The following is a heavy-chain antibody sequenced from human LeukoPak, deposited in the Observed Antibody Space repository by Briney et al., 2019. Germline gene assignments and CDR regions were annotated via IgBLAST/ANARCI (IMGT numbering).Heavy chain of an antibody. CDR2: IRSKADNYAT. Sequence: GGSLSLSCAASGFTFSDSAMHGVRQASGKGLEWVGRIRSKADNYATRYAASVKGRFTISRDDLKNTAYLQMDSLKTEDTALYYCTRQPYDYGDYHFDYWGQETLVTVSS. D-gene: IGHD4-17*01. J-gene: IGHJ4*02. V-gene: IGHV3-73*01. CDR3: TRQPYDYGDYHFDY. CDR1: GFTFSDSA.